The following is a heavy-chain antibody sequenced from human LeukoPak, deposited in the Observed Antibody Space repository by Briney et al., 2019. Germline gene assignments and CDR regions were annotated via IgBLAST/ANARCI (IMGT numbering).Heavy chain of an antibody. Sequence: SETLSLTCTVSGGSISGYYWSWIRQPPGKGLEWIGYIHYSGNTDYNPSLKSRATMSVDTSKNQFSLKLSSVTAADTAVYSCARVNYGSATKEDYWGQGTLVTVSS. CDR2: IHYSGNT. D-gene: IGHD3-10*01. V-gene: IGHV4-59*01. J-gene: IGHJ4*02. CDR3: ARVNYGSATKEDY. CDR1: GGSISGYY.